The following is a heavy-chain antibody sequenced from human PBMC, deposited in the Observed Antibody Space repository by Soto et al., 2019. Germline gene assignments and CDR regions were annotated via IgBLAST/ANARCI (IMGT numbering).Heavy chain of an antibody. J-gene: IGHJ3*02. Sequence: SVKVSCKASGWTLTSSALQCVRQARGQRLESLPSIVIGRGNTNSAQTSQERVTITRDMYTSTAYMELSSLRSEDTAVYYCAAESVVATRDAFDIWGQGTTVTVSS. D-gene: IGHD5-12*01. CDR1: GWTLTSSA. CDR2: IVIGRGNT. CDR3: AAESVVATRDAFDI. V-gene: IGHV1-58*01.